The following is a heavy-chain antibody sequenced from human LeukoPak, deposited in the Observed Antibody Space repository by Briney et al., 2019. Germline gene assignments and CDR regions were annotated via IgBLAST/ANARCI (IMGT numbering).Heavy chain of an antibody. CDR2: IYNSGST. CDR1: GGSISGGGYS. CDR3: ARGWGPAYCGGDCHRHFDY. V-gene: IGHV4-30-4*07. Sequence: SETLSLTCAVSGGSISGGGYSYNWIRQPPGKGPEWIGYIYNSGSTSYNPSLKSRVTMSVDTSMNHFSLRLSFVTAADTAAYYCARGWGPAYCGGDCHRHFDYWGQGALVIVSS. D-gene: IGHD2-21*02. J-gene: IGHJ4*02.